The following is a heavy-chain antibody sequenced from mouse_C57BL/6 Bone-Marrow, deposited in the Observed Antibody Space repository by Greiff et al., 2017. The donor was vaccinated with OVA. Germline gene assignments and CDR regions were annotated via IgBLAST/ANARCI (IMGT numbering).Heavy chain of an antibody. D-gene: IGHD2-1*01. J-gene: IGHJ3*01. Sequence: VQLQQSGAELVRPGASVKLSCKASGYTFTDYYINWVKQRPGQGLEWIARIYPGSGNTYYNEKFKGKATLTAEKSSSTAYMQLSSLTSEDSAVYFCAGCIYPTGFAYWGQGTLVTVSA. CDR2: IYPGSGNT. CDR3: AGCIYPTGFAY. CDR1: GYTFTDYY. V-gene: IGHV1-76*01.